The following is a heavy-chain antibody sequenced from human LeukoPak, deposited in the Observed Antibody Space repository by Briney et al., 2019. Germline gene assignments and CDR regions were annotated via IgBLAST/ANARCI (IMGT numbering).Heavy chain of an antibody. CDR1: GFTFSSYW. CDR3: ARVPDDFWSGGAFDI. CDR2: IKEDGSER. Sequence: GGSLRLSCVASGFTFSSYWMNWVRQAPGKGLEWLANIKEDGSERYYVDSVKGRFTISRDNAKNSLYLQMNNLSVEDTAVYYCARVPDDFWSGGAFDIWGQGTKVTV. V-gene: IGHV3-7*01. J-gene: IGHJ3*02. D-gene: IGHD3-3*01.